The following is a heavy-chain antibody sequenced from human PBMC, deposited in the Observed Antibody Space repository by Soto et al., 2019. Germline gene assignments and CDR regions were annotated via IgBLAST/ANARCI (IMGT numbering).Heavy chain of an antibody. D-gene: IGHD1-1*01. CDR2: ISAHNGNT. CDR1: GYTFTSYG. CDR3: ARGRYGDY. V-gene: IGHV1-18*01. J-gene: IGHJ4*02. Sequence: QVHLVQSGAEMKKPGASVKFSCKPSGYTFTSYGITWVRQAPGQVLEWMGWISAHNGNTDYAQRLQGRVIVTRDTSTRTAYMELRSLIADDTAVYYCARGRYGDYWGQGALVTVSS.